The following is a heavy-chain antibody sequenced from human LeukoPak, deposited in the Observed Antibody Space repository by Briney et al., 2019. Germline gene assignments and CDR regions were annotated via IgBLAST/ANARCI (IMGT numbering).Heavy chain of an antibody. CDR3: ARRADDAFDI. CDR1: GFTFSNFA. J-gene: IGHJ3*02. Sequence: GGSLRLSCAASGFTFSNFAMNWVRQAPGKGLEWVSTISGSGGSTYYADSVKGRFTISRDNSKNTLYLQMNSLRDEDTAVYYCARRADDAFDIWGQGTMVTVSS. CDR2: ISGSGGST. V-gene: IGHV3-23*01.